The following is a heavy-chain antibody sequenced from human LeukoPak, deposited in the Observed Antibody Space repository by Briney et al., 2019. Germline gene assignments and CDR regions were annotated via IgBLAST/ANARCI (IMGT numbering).Heavy chain of an antibody. J-gene: IGHJ4*02. Sequence: ASVKVSCKASGYTFTSYGISWVRQAPGQGLEWMGWISAYNGNTNYAQKLQGRVTMTTDTSTSTAYKELRSLRSDDTAVYYCARDQGRYAFLPYWGQGTLVTVSS. CDR3: ARDQGRYAFLPY. CDR1: GYTFTSYG. D-gene: IGHD3-16*01. V-gene: IGHV1-18*01. CDR2: ISAYNGNT.